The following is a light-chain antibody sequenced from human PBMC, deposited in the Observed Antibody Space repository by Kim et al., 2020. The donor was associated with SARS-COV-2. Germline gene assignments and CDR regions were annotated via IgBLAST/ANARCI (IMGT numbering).Light chain of an antibody. CDR2: DAC. CDR3: QQYGSAPWT. Sequence: SPGERATLSCGASQSVDSRYLAWYKQKPGLAPRLLNDDACSRATGIPDRVSGSGSETDFTITISRLEPEDVAVYYCQQYGSAPWTFGQGTEVEIK. V-gene: IGKV3D-20*01. CDR1: QSVDSRY. J-gene: IGKJ1*01.